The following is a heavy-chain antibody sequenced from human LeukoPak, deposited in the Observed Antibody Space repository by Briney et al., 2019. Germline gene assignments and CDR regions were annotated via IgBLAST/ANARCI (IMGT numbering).Heavy chain of an antibody. J-gene: IGHJ3*02. CDR2: ISGSGGSP. V-gene: IGHV3-23*01. D-gene: IGHD2-2*01. CDR3: AKDWRGAVVPRAFDI. CDR1: GFTFSSYA. Sequence: GGSLRLSCAASGFTFSSYAMSWVRQAPGKGLEWVSAISGSGGSPYYADSVKGRFTISRDNSKNTLYLQMNSLRAEDTAVYYCAKDWRGAVVPRAFDIWGQGTMVTVSS.